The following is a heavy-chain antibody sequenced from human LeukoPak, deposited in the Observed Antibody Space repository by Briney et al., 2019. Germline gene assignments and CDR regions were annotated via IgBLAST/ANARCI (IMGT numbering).Heavy chain of an antibody. CDR1: GGSISSYY. J-gene: IGHJ4*02. CDR2: IYYSGST. CDR3: ARHDGVPAATLDY. D-gene: IGHD2-2*01. Sequence: SETLSLTCTVSGGSISSYYWRWIRQPPGKGLEWIGYIYYSGSTNYNPSLKSRFHIPVETSKNQLALKLSSVIAADTAVYYCARHDGVPAATLDYWGQETLVTVCS. V-gene: IGHV4-59*08.